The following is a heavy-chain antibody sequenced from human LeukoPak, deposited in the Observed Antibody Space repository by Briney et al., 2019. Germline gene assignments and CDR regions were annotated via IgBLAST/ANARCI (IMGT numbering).Heavy chain of an antibody. V-gene: IGHV3-48*01. J-gene: IGHJ5*02. D-gene: IGHD1-26*01. CDR1: VFTFSSYS. CDR3: AGDRKSGNFLGEFDH. Sequence: GGSLRLSCAASVFTFSSYSMNWVRQAPGKGLEWVSYISSSSSTIYYADSVKGRFTISRDNAKSTLYLQMNSLRADDTAIYYCAGDRKSGNFLGEFDHWGQGTLVTVSS. CDR2: ISSSSSTI.